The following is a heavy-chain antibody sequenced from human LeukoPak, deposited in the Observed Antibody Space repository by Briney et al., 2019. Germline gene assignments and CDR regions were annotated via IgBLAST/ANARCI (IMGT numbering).Heavy chain of an antibody. J-gene: IGHJ4*02. CDR2: ISYSGNT. CDR3: ATDYVFTFNY. CDR1: RVSISRCY. Sequence: TPSEPLFLTCTVSRVSISRCYWSWIRQPPGKGLEWIGYISYSGNTKYNPSLKSRATISVDTSKNQFSLKLSSGTAADPAVYYCATDYVFTFNYWGQGALVTVSS. V-gene: IGHV4-59*01. D-gene: IGHD3-10*02.